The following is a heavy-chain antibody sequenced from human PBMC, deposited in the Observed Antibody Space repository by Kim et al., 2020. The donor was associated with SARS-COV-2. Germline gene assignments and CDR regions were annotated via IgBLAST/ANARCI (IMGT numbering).Heavy chain of an antibody. CDR1: GFTFSDYY. D-gene: IGHD2-2*01. Sequence: GGSLRLSCAASGFTFSDYYMDWVRQAPGKGLEWVGRIRNKVNSHTTEYAASVKGRFTISRDDSKNSLFLQLNSLKTEDTAVYFCVRSCNSIDCDAKQFEYWGQGTLVTVSS. CDR3: VRSCNSIDCDAKQFEY. CDR2: IRNKVNSHTT. V-gene: IGHV3-72*01. J-gene: IGHJ4*02.